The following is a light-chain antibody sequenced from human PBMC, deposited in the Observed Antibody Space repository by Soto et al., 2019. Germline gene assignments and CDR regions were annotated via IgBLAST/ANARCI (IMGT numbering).Light chain of an antibody. CDR1: SGHSSYA. Sequence: QLVLTQSPSASASLGASVKLTCTLSSGHSSYAIAWHQQQPEKGPRYLMKLDSDGSHTKGDAIPDRFSGSSSGAERYLTISRLQSEDEADYYCQTWGTGIHGVFGGGTKLTVL. V-gene: IGLV4-69*01. CDR3: QTWGTGIHGV. J-gene: IGLJ3*02. CDR2: LDSDGSH.